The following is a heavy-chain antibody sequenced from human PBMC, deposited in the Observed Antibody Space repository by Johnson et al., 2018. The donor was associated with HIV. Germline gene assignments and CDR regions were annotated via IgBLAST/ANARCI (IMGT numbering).Heavy chain of an antibody. CDR3: AKDINLEDAFDI. CDR2: ISWNSGTI. J-gene: IGHJ3*02. Sequence: VHLVESGGGLVQPGRSLRLSCAASGFTFDDFAMHWVRQAPGKGLEWVSGISWNSGTIAYADSVKGRFTISRDNAKNSLYLQMNSLRPEDTALYYCAKDINLEDAFDIWGQGTMVTVSS. CDR1: GFTFDDFA. V-gene: IGHV3-9*01.